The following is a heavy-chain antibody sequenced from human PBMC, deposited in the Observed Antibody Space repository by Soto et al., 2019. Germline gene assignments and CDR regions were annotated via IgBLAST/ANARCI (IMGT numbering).Heavy chain of an antibody. CDR1: GFTFSSYD. CDR2: ISGSGGST. V-gene: IGHV3-23*01. CDR3: AKGPPSNCVGMCSTWFHP. J-gene: IGHJ5*02. D-gene: IGHD1-1*01. Sequence: EVQLLESGGGLVQPGGSLRLSCAASGFTFSSYDMSWVREATGKGLEWVSGISGSGGSTYYADSVKGRFTISRDNSKNTLYLQMNSLRAEDTSAYYCAKGPPSNCVGMCSTWFHPWGQVFLLTVSS.